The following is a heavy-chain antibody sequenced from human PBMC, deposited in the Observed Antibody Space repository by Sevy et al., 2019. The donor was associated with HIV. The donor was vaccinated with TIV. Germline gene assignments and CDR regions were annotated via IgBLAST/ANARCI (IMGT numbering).Heavy chain of an antibody. Sequence: GGSLRLSCAASGFTFSSYSVNWVRQAPGKGLEWVSSISSSSSYIYYADSVKGRFTISRDNAKNSLYLQMNSLRAEDTAVYYCARAGVRGAFDIWGQGTMVTVSS. CDR2: ISSSSSYI. D-gene: IGHD2-8*01. CDR1: GFTFSSYS. V-gene: IGHV3-21*01. J-gene: IGHJ3*02. CDR3: ARAGVRGAFDI.